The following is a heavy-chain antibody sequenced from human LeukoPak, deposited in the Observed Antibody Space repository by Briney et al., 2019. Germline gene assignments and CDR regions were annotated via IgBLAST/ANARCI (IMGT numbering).Heavy chain of an antibody. V-gene: IGHV4-59*01. J-gene: IGHJ6*02. Sequence: SETLSLTCSVSGGSISSYYWSWIRQPLGKGLEWIGYIYYSGSTNYNPSLKSRVTISVDTSKNQFSLNLSSVTAADTAVYYCARYGSGSYSSPGYYYYGMDVWGQGTTVTVSS. CDR3: ARYGSGSYSSPGYYYYGMDV. D-gene: IGHD3-10*01. CDR1: GGSISSYY. CDR2: IYYSGST.